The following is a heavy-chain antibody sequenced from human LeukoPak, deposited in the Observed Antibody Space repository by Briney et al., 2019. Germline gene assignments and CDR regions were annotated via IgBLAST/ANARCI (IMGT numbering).Heavy chain of an antibody. J-gene: IGHJ4*02. Sequence: PSETLSLTCTVSGGSISSGGYYWSWIRQHPGKGLEWIGYIYYSGSTYYTPSLKSRVTISVDTSKNQFSLKLSSVTAADTAVYYCARDSSPNYYDSSGMIDYWGQGTLVTVSS. CDR2: IYYSGST. CDR1: GGSISSGGYY. CDR3: ARDSSPNYYDSSGMIDY. D-gene: IGHD3-22*01. V-gene: IGHV4-31*03.